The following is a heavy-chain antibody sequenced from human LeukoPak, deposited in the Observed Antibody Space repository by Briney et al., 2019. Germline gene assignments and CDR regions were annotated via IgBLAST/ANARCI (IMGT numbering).Heavy chain of an antibody. V-gene: IGHV3-30*04. CDR3: ASPYYDFWSGYQLYYFDY. Sequence: PGGSLRLSCAASGFTFSSYAMHWVRQAPGKGLEWVAVISYDGSNKYYADSVKGRFTISRDNSKNTLYLQMNSLRAEDTAVYYCASPYYDFWSGYQLYYFDYWGQGTLVTVSS. CDR2: ISYDGSNK. J-gene: IGHJ4*02. CDR1: GFTFSSYA. D-gene: IGHD3-3*01.